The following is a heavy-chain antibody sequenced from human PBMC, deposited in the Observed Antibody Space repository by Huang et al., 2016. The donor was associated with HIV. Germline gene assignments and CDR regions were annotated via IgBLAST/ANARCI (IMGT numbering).Heavy chain of an antibody. CDR2: LNPICGTE. CDR3: TRQLYDNTGYLMGARLHD. J-gene: IGHJ4*02. D-gene: IGHD3-22*01. CDR1: VGTFSNYA. V-gene: IGHV1-69*13. Sequence: QVQLVQSGAEVKKVGSSVKVSCKASVGTFSNYAISWVRLAPGHGLEWMGGLNPICGTENFAQKFQGRVTITAEGSTSTAYLELSSLRSEDTAVYFCTRQLYDNTGYLMGARLHDWGQGTLVTVSS.